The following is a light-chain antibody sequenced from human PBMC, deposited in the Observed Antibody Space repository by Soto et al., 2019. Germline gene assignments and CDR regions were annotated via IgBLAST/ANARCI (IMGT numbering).Light chain of an antibody. CDR3: GTWDTSLRVFYV. CDR1: SSNIGNNY. CDR2: DNY. Sequence: QSVLTQPPSVSAAPGQNVTISCSGTSSNIGNNYVSWYQHLPGTAPRILIYDNYKRPSGIPDRFSGSKSGTSATLGITGLQTGDEADYYCGTWDTSLRVFYVFGSGTKVTVL. J-gene: IGLJ1*01. V-gene: IGLV1-51*01.